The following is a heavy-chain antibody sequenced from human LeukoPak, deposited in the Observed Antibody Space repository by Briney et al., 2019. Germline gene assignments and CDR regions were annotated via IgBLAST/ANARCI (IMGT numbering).Heavy chain of an antibody. Sequence: PGGSLRLSCAASGFTFSSYAMSWVRQAPGKGLEWVSAISGSGGSTYYADSVKGRFTISRDNAKNSLYLQMNSLRAEDTAVYYCARDRPYSSSSYWGQGTLVTVSS. D-gene: IGHD6-13*01. CDR2: ISGSGGST. CDR1: GFTFSSYA. V-gene: IGHV3-23*01. J-gene: IGHJ4*02. CDR3: ARDRPYSSSSY.